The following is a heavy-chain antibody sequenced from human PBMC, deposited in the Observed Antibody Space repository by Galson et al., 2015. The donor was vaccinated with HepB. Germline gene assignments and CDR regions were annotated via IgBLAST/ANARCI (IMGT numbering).Heavy chain of an antibody. CDR1: GFIVSTDY. CDR2: IHSGGTT. D-gene: IGHD2-15*01. Sequence: SLRLSCAASGFIVSTDYMTWVRQAPGRGLDWVAVIHSGGTTYYAGSVKGRFTISRDDSENTIYLRMNSLRAEDTAVYYCALGRGYYGMDVWGQGTTVTVSS. V-gene: IGHV3-53*01. CDR3: ALGRGYYGMDV. J-gene: IGHJ6*02.